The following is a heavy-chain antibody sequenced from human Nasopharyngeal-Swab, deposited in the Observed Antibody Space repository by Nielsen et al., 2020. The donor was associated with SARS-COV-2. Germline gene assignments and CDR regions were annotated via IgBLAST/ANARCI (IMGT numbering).Heavy chain of an antibody. V-gene: IGHV3-30*18. CDR1: GFTFSSSG. CDR3: AKDVHGDYGGIDY. D-gene: IGHD4-17*01. Sequence: GESLKISCAASGFTFSSSGMDWVRQAPGKGLEWVAVISYDGSNEYYGGSVKGRFTISRDNSKNTLYLQMNSLRVDDTAVYYCAKDVHGDYGGIDYWGQGILVTVSS. J-gene: IGHJ4*02. CDR2: ISYDGSNE.